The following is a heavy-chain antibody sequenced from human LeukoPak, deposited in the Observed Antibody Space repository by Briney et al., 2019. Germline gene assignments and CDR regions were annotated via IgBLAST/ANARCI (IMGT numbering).Heavy chain of an antibody. J-gene: IGHJ3*02. D-gene: IGHD3-22*01. CDR2: IYHSGST. Sequence: SETLSLTCAVSGGSISSGGYSWSWIRQPPGKGLEWIGYIYHSGSTYYNPSLKSRVTISVDRSKNQFSLKLSSVTAADTAVYYCARARLDSRGYYYPDAFDIWGQGTMVTVSS. V-gene: IGHV4-30-2*01. CDR3: ARARLDSRGYYYPDAFDI. CDR1: GGSISSGGYS.